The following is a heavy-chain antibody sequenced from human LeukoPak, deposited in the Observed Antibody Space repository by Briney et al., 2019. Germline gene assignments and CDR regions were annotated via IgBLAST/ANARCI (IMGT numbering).Heavy chain of an antibody. Sequence: GRSLRLTCAASGFTFSSYGMHWVRQAPGKGLVWVSRISSDGTITTYADSVKGRFTISRDTAKNTLFLQMNSLSVDDTAVYYCASDIGDWGQGTLVTVSS. CDR1: GFTFSSYG. J-gene: IGHJ4*02. CDR3: ASDIGD. V-gene: IGHV3-74*01. CDR2: ISSDGTIT. D-gene: IGHD3-10*01.